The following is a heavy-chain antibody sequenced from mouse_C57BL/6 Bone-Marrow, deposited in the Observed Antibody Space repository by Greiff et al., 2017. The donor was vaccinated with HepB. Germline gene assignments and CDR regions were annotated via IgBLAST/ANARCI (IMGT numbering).Heavy chain of an antibody. V-gene: IGHV5-17*01. Sequence: EVHLVESGGGLVKPGGSLKLSCAASGFTFSDYGMHWVRQAPEKGLEWVAYISSGSSTIYYADTVKGRFTISRDNAKNTLFLQMTSLRSEDTAMYYCAPTVVGGMDYWGQGTSVTVSS. D-gene: IGHD1-1*01. CDR1: GFTFSDYG. CDR3: APTVVGGMDY. J-gene: IGHJ4*01. CDR2: ISSGSSTI.